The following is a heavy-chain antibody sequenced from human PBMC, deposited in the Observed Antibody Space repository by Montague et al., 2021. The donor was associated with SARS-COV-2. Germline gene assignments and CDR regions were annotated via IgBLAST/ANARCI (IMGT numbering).Heavy chain of an antibody. CDR1: GFTFSNYA. V-gene: IGHV3-23*01. Sequence: SLRLSFSASGFTFSNYAMSWVRQAPGKGLEWVSAISGSGGSTYYADSVKGRFTISRDNSKNTLYLQMNSLRAEDTAVYYCVKDPHYDFWSGYYLDYWGQGTLVTVSS. J-gene: IGHJ4*02. CDR2: ISGSGGST. D-gene: IGHD3-3*01. CDR3: VKDPHYDFWSGYYLDY.